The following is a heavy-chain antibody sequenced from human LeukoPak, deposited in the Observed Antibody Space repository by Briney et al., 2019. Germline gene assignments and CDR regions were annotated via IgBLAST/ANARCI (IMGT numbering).Heavy chain of an antibody. CDR1: GGSISNSNW. J-gene: IGHJ3*02. CDR2: IYHSGST. Sequence: SETLSLTCAVSGGSISNSNWWSWVRQPPGKGLEWIGEIYHSGSTNYNPSLKSRVTISVDKSKNQFSLKLSSVTAADTAVYYCARAFRGIFGVFEAFDIWGQGTMVTVSS. CDR3: ARAFRGIFGVFEAFDI. D-gene: IGHD3-3*01. V-gene: IGHV4-4*02.